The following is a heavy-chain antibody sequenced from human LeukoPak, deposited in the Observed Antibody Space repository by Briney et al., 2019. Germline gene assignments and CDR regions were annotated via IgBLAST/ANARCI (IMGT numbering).Heavy chain of an antibody. CDR3: AKDRGRVVVPAATEDAFDI. J-gene: IGHJ3*02. CDR1: GFTFSSYS. Sequence: GGSLRLSCAASGFTFSSYSMNWVRQAPGKGLEWVSYISSSSSTIYYADSVKGRFTISRDNSKNTLYLQMNSLRAEDTAVYYCAKDRGRVVVPAATEDAFDIWGQGTMVTVSS. V-gene: IGHV3-48*01. D-gene: IGHD2-2*01. CDR2: ISSSSSTI.